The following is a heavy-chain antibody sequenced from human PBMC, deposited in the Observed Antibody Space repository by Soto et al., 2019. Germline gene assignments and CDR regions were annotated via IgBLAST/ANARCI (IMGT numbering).Heavy chain of an antibody. CDR3: TRGDGDYHDGNGYLGRH. Sequence: EVQLVESVGDLVQPGGSLRLSCLASGFTFGNYWMHWVRQPPGKGLEWVSRIKNDGSGAYYADSVKGRFTISRDNAKNTLYLQMNSLRVEDTAVYYCTRGDGDYHDGNGYLGRHWGQGTLVTVSS. D-gene: IGHD3-22*01. CDR1: GFTFGNYW. J-gene: IGHJ4*02. V-gene: IGHV3-74*01. CDR2: IKNDGSGA.